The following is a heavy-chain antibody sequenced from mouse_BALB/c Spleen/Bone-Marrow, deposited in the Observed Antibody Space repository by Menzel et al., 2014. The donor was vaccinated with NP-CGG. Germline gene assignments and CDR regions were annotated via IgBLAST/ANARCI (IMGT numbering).Heavy chain of an antibody. V-gene: IGHV1S81*02. J-gene: IGHJ4*01. CDR3: TRREYYRYDRAMDY. CDR1: GYTFTSYY. CDR2: INPSNGGT. D-gene: IGHD2-14*01. Sequence: VQLVESGAELVKPGASVKLSCKASGYTFTSYYMYWVKQRPGQGLEWIGEINPSNGGTNFNEKFKSKATLTVDKSPSTAYMQLSSLTSEDSAVYYCTRREYYRYDRAMDYWGQGTSVTVSS.